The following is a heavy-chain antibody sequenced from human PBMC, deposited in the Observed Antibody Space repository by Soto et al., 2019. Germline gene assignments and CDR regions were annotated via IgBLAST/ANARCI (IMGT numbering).Heavy chain of an antibody. V-gene: IGHV3-23*01. CDR2: ISVSGAYT. CDR3: ARGGQYQQPYQFDF. J-gene: IGHJ4*02. Sequence: EVQLLESGGGLVQPGGSLRLSCAASGFTFSTYAMSWVRQAPGKGLEWVSAISVSGAYTYYADSVKGRFTISRDNSKNTLSLQMNSLRVDDTAVYYCARGGQYQQPYQFDFWGQGTLVTVSS. D-gene: IGHD2-2*01. CDR1: GFTFSTYA.